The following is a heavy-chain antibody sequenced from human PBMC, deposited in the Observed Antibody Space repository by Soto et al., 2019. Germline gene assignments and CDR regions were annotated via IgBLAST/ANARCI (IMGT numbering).Heavy chain of an antibody. CDR3: ARDRGDYSPSDY. CDR1: GYTFTSYD. V-gene: IGHV1-18*01. Sequence: QVQLVQSGAEVKKPGASVKVSCKASGYTFTSYDFSWVRQAPGQGLEWMGWISAYNGNTNYAQKFQGRVTMTTDTSTNTAYMDLRSLRSDDTAVYYCARDRGDYSPSDYWGQGTLVTVSS. J-gene: IGHJ4*02. D-gene: IGHD4-4*01. CDR2: ISAYNGNT.